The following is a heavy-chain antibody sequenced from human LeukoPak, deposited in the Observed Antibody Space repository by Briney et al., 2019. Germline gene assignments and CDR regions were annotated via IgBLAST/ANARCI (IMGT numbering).Heavy chain of an antibody. J-gene: IGHJ4*02. CDR1: GGSISSYY. D-gene: IGHD6-13*01. Sequence: SETLSLTCTVSGGSISSYYWSWIRQPAGKGLEWIGRIYTSGSTNYNPSLKSRVTISVDTSKNQFSLKLSSVTAADTAVYYCARIPSDSSSWPFDYWGQGTLVTVSS. CDR3: ARIPSDSSSWPFDY. CDR2: IYTSGST. V-gene: IGHV4-4*07.